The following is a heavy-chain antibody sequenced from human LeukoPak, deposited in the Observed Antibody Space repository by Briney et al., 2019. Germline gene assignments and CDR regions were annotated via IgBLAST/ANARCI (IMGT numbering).Heavy chain of an antibody. CDR1: GYSFTSYW. CDR2: IYPGDSDT. J-gene: IGHJ5*02. V-gene: IGHV5-51*01. Sequence: GGSLKISFKGSGYSFTSYWIGWVRPMPGKGLEWMGIIYPGDSDTRYSPSFQGQVTISADKSISTAYLQWSSLKASDTAMYYCARREGGTTGWFDPWGQGTLVTVSS. CDR3: ARREGGTTGWFDP. D-gene: IGHD1-1*01.